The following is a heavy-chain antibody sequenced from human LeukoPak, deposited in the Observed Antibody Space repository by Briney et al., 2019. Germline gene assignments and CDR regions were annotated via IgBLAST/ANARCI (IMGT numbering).Heavy chain of an antibody. CDR3: ARDQGGAVSY. V-gene: IGHV3-48*01. CDR2: ISSSSSTI. Sequence: GGSLRLSCAASGFTFSIYSMNWVRQAPGKGLEWVSYISSSSSTINYADSVKGRFTVSRDKAENSLYLQMNSLRSEDTAVYYCARDQGGAVSYWGQGTLVTVSS. D-gene: IGHD3-16*01. CDR1: GFTFSIYS. J-gene: IGHJ4*02.